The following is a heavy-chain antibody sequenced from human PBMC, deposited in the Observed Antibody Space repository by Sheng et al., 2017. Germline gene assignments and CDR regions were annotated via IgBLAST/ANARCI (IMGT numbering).Heavy chain of an antibody. J-gene: IGHJ6*03. V-gene: IGHV4-59*11. D-gene: IGHD2-15*01. CDR2: IYYSGST. Sequence: QVQLQESGPGLVKPSETLSLTCTVSGGSISSHYWSWIRQPPGKGLEWIGYIYYSGSTNYNPSLKSRVTISVDTSKNQFSLKLSSVTAADTAVYYCARKRYCSGGSCPSYYYYMDVWGKGTTVTVSS. CDR3: ARKRYCSGGSCPSYYYYMDV. CDR1: GGSISSHY.